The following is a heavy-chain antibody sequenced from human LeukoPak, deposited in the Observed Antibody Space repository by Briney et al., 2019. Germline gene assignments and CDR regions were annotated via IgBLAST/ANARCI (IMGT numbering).Heavy chain of an antibody. V-gene: IGHV4-4*07. CDR2: ISSSGST. D-gene: IGHD4-11*01. CDR3: ARDYRIARNPVGYDYYYYMDV. Sequence: SETLSLTCTVFGGSISSYYWSWIRQPAGKGLEWIGRISSSGSTNYNPSLQSRVTMSVDTSKNQFSLKLRSATAADTAMYYCARDYRIARNPVGYDYYYYMDVWGEGTTVTVSS. J-gene: IGHJ6*03. CDR1: GGSISSYY.